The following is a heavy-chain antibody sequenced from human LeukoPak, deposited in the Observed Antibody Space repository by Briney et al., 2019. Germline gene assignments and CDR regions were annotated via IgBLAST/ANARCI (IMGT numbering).Heavy chain of an antibody. D-gene: IGHD3-10*01. Sequence: ASVTVSCKVSGYTLTELSMHWVRQAPGKGLEGMGGFDPEDGETIYAQKFQGRVTMTEDTSTDTAYMELSSLRSDDTAVYYCARDLSYYASGSYYFDYWGQGTLVTVSS. V-gene: IGHV1-24*01. CDR1: GYTLTELS. J-gene: IGHJ4*02. CDR2: FDPEDGET. CDR3: ARDLSYYASGSYYFDY.